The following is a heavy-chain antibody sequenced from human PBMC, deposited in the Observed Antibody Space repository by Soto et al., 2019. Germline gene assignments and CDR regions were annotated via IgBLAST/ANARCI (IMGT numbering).Heavy chain of an antibody. J-gene: IGHJ4*02. Sequence: SETLSLTCAVSGYSISSGYYWGWIRQTPGKGLEWIASIYHSGSTYYNPSLKSRVTISVDTSKNQFSLKLSSVTAADTAVYYCARRSERATWDYWGQGTLVTVSS. CDR3: ARRSERATWDY. CDR1: GYSISSGYY. V-gene: IGHV4-38-2*01. CDR2: IYHSGST.